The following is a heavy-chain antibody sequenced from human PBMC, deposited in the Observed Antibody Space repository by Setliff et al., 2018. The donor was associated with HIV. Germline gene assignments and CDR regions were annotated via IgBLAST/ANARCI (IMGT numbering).Heavy chain of an antibody. CDR1: GFTFSSYW. CDR3: ATDIVATLDY. CDR2: INSDGSST. V-gene: IGHV3-74*01. Sequence: GGSLRLSCAASGFTFSSYWMRWVRQAPGKGLVWVSRINSDGSSTNYADSVKGRFTISRDNAKNSLYLQMNSLRAEDTAVYHCATDIVATLDYWGQGTLVTVSS. D-gene: IGHD5-12*01. J-gene: IGHJ4*02.